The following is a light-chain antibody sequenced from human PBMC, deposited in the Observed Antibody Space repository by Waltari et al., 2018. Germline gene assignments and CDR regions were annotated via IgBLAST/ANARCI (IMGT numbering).Light chain of an antibody. V-gene: IGKV3-20*01. J-gene: IGKJ1*01. CDR1: QSVSRT. CDR3: QHYVRLPAT. CDR2: GAS. Sequence: IVFTQSPGTRSLSPGERATISCRASQSVSRTLAWYQQKPGQAPKLLINGASIRATGIPDRFTGSGSGTDFSLTISSLEPEDFAIYFCQHYVRLPATFGQGTKVEIK.